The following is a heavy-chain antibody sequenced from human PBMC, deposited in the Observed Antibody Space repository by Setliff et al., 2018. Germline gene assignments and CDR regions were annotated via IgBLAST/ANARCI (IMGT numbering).Heavy chain of an antibody. CDR1: GFTFSSYS. D-gene: IGHD2-15*01. V-gene: IGHV3-30*03. Sequence: HPGGSLRLSCAASGFTFSSYSMNWVRQAPGKGLEWVAVIPYDGSNKYYADSVKGRFTISRDNSKNTLYLQMNSLRAEDTAVYYCARDVQGGGHPENWGQGTLVTVSS. J-gene: IGHJ4*02. CDR2: IPYDGSNK. CDR3: ARDVQGGGHPEN.